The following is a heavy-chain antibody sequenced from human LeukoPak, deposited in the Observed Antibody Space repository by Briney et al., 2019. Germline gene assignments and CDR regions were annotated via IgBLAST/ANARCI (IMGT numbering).Heavy chain of an antibody. J-gene: IGHJ4*02. CDR1: GGSFSGYY. CDR3: AGPGAARLDY. Sequence: PSETLSLTCAVYGGSFSGYYWSWIRQPPGKGLEWIGEINHRGSTNYNPSLKSRVTISVDTSKNQFSLRLNSVTAADTAVYYCAGPGAARLDYWGQGTLVTVSS. D-gene: IGHD6-6*01. V-gene: IGHV4-34*01. CDR2: INHRGST.